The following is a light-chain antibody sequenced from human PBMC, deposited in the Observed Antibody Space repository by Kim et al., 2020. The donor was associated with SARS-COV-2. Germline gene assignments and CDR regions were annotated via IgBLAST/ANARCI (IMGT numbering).Light chain of an antibody. J-gene: IGLJ2*01. V-gene: IGLV2-14*03. CDR1: SSDVGGYNF. Sequence: QSALTQPASVSGSPGQSITISCTGTSSDVGGYNFVSWYQQHLGEAPKLIIYDVTIRPSGVSNRFSGSKSGNTASLTFSGLQAEDEADYYCSSYTSSTTLGVFGGGTQLTVL. CDR2: DVT. CDR3: SSYTSSTTLGV.